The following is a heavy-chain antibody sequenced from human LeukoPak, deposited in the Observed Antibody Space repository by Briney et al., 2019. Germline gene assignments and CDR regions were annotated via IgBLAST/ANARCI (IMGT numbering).Heavy chain of an antibody. V-gene: IGHV4-39*01. Sequence: SETLSLTCTVSGDFISSIYYWDWIRQPPGKGLEWIGSIYYSGSTYYNPSLKRRVTISVDTSKNQFSLKLTSVTAADTAVYYCARHLAQYYYGSGSYLYWGQGTLVTVSS. D-gene: IGHD3-10*01. CDR2: IYYSGST. CDR3: ARHLAQYYYGSGSYLY. CDR1: GDFISSIYY. J-gene: IGHJ4*02.